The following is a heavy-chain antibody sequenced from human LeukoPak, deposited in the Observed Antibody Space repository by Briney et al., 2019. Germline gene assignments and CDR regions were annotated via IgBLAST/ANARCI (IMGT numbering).Heavy chain of an antibody. CDR2: IYYSGST. D-gene: IGHD3-22*01. J-gene: IGHJ4*02. CDR1: GGSISSGDYY. Sequence: PSETLSLTCTVSGGSISSGDYYWSWIRQPPGKGLEWIGYIYYSGSTYYNPSLKSRVTISVDTSKNQFSLKLSSVTAADTAVYYCARTHYDSSGYYDYAAGFDYWGQGTLVTVSS. V-gene: IGHV4-30-4*01. CDR3: ARTHYDSSGYYDYAAGFDY.